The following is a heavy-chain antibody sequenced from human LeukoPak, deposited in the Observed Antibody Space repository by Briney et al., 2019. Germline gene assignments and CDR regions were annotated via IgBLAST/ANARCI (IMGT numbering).Heavy chain of an antibody. Sequence: SETLSLTCTVSGGSISSYYWSWIRQPPGKGLEWIGYINYSGSTNYNASLMSRVTILVDTSKNNFSLKLRSLTTPDTPAYYFSRARGYCSGGSCYNWFDPWGEGALGTASS. V-gene: IGHV4-59*01. CDR1: GGSISSYY. CDR2: INYSGST. J-gene: IGHJ5*02. CDR3: SRARGYCSGGSCYNWFDP. D-gene: IGHD2-15*01.